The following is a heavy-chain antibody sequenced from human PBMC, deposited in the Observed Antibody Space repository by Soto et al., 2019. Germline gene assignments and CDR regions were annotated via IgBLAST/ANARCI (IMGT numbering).Heavy chain of an antibody. V-gene: IGHV3-33*06. CDR2: IWYDGSNK. CDR1: GLTFSSYS. Sequence: GGSLRLSCAASGLTFSSYSMNWVRQAPGKGLEWVAVIWYDGSNKYYADSVKGRFTISRDNSKNTLYLQMNTLRAEDTAIYYCAKVSSSWYAGFFDLWGQGTLVTVSS. CDR3: AKVSSSWYAGFFDL. D-gene: IGHD6-13*01. J-gene: IGHJ4*02.